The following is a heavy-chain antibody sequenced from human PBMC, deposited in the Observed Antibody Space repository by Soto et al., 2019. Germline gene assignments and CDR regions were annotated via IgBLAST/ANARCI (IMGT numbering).Heavy chain of an antibody. CDR1: GDSISSYASF. J-gene: IGHJ4*02. CDR2: IFYSGST. V-gene: IGHV4-61*08. D-gene: IGHD2-21*02. Sequence: SETLSLTCTVSGDSISSYASFWSWIRQVPGKGLEWIGYIFYSGSTKSNPSLKSRVTMSVDMSKNQFSLRLTSVTAADTAVYYCARVFPSYCGGDCSYFDSWGQGTLVTVSS. CDR3: ARVFPSYCGGDCSYFDS.